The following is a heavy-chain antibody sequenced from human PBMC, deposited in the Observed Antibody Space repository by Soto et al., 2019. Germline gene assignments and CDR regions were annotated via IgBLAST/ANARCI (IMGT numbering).Heavy chain of an antibody. CDR3: ARGSGRYFYYGMDV. Sequence: SETLSLTCSVSGGSISSYYWNWIRQPPGKGLEWIGCIYYSASTNYNPSLKSRVTISVDTSKNQFSLTLSSVPAAATAVYYCARGSGRYFYYGMDVWGQGTTVTVSS. J-gene: IGHJ6*02. CDR1: GGSISSYY. CDR2: IYYSAST. V-gene: IGHV4-59*12.